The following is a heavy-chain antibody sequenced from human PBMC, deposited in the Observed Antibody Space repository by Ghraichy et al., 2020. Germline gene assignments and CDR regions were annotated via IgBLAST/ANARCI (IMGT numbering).Heavy chain of an antibody. J-gene: IGHJ6*02. CDR2: IYYSGST. V-gene: IGHV4-59*01. CDR1: GGSIRSYY. CDR3: ARDIRGYYGMDV. D-gene: IGHD2-2*02. Sequence: SETLSLTCTVSGGSIRSYYWNWIRQPPEKGLEWIGYIYYSGSTNYNPSLKSRVTMSVDTSKNQFSLKLSSVTAADTAVYYCARDIRGYYGMDVWGQGTTVTVSS.